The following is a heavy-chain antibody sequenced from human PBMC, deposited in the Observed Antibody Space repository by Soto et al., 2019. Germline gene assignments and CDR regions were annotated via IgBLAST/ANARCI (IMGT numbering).Heavy chain of an antibody. CDR2: IWYDGSNK. Sequence: GGSLRLSCAASGFTFSSYGMHWVRQAPGKGLEWVAVIWYDGSNKYYADSVKGRFTISRDNSKNTLYLQMNSLRAEDTDVYYCARDRGYSGYDYYFDYWGQGTLVTVSS. CDR1: GFTFSSYG. J-gene: IGHJ4*02. D-gene: IGHD5-12*01. V-gene: IGHV3-33*01. CDR3: ARDRGYSGYDYYFDY.